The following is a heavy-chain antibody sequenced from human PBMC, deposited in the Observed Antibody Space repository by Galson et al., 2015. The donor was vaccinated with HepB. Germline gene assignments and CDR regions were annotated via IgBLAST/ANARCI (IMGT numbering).Heavy chain of an antibody. J-gene: IGHJ1*01. CDR1: GFTFSSYA. CDR3: ARDGRRYCSSTSCLAEYFQH. CDR2: ISYDGGNK. Sequence: SLRLSCAASGFTFSSYAMHWVRQAPGKGLEWVAVISYDGGNKYYADSVKGRFTISRDNSKNTLYLQMNSLRAEDTAVYYCARDGRRYCSSTSCLAEYFQHWGQGTLVTVSS. V-gene: IGHV3-30*04. D-gene: IGHD2-2*01.